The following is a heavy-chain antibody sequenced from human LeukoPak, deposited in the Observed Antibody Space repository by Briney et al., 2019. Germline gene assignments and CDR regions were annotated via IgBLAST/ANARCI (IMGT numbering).Heavy chain of an antibody. CDR2: ISYDGSNK. CDR3: ARDRGDY. Sequence: GGSLRLSCAASGFTFSSYAMYWVRQAPGKGLEWVAVISYDGSNKYYADSVKGRFTISRDNSKNTLYLQMNSLRAEDTAVYYCARDRGDYWGQGTLVTVSS. J-gene: IGHJ4*02. D-gene: IGHD3-10*01. V-gene: IGHV3-30*01. CDR1: GFTFSSYA.